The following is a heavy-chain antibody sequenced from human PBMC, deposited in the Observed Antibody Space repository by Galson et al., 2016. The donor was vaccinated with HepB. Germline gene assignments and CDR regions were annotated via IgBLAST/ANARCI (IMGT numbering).Heavy chain of an antibody. V-gene: IGHV3-23*01. J-gene: IGHJ6*02. CDR2: IGPDGTRA. CDR3: AKDRGGRAYFYVMDV. D-gene: IGHD3-10*01. Sequence: SLRLSCAASGFAFGTYAMSWVRQAPGKGLEWVAGIGPDGTRAHYSDSVKGRFTISRDNFKNTLSLQINNLAGEDTAVYYCAKDRGGRAYFYVMDVWGQGTTVIVSS. CDR1: GFAFGTYA.